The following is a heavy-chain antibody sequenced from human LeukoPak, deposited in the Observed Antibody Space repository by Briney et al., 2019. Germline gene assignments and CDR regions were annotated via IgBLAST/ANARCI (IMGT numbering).Heavy chain of an antibody. CDR2: LLYNGNN. CDR3: TRRGSGNGGTYAGMDV. J-gene: IGHJ6*02. Sequence: SETLSLTCNVAGDSISSDVHYWDWIPQAPGKGLEGIGSLLYNGNNWSNPSLESRVTISVDPSENQFTLRVTSVNAADTALYFCTRRGSGNGGTYAGMDVWGPGTSVTVSS. V-gene: IGHV4-39*01. D-gene: IGHD1-26*01. CDR1: GDSISSDVHY.